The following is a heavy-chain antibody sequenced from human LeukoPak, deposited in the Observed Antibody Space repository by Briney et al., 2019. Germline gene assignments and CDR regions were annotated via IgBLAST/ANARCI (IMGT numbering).Heavy chain of an antibody. Sequence: GESLKISCKGSGYSFTSYWIGWVRQMPGKGLEWMGIIYPGDSDTRYSPSFQGQVTISADKSISTAYLQWSSLKASDTAMYYCARRGSYYDSSGYYYIDWGQGTLVTVSS. CDR2: IYPGDSDT. CDR3: ARRGSYYDSSGYYYID. D-gene: IGHD3-22*01. V-gene: IGHV5-51*01. J-gene: IGHJ4*02. CDR1: GYSFTSYW.